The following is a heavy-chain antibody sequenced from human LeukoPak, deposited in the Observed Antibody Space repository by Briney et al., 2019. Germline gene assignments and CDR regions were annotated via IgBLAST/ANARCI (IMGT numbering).Heavy chain of an antibody. D-gene: IGHD4-17*01. CDR1: GYTFTGYY. Sequence: ASVKVSCKASGYTFTGYYIHWVRQPPGQGLEWMGWINPNSGDTNYAQKFQDRVTLSRDTSISTAYMELTNLRSDDTAVYYCARPNGDYHNWFDPGGQGTLVTVSS. J-gene: IGHJ5*02. CDR3: ARPNGDYHNWFDP. V-gene: IGHV1-2*02. CDR2: INPNSGDT.